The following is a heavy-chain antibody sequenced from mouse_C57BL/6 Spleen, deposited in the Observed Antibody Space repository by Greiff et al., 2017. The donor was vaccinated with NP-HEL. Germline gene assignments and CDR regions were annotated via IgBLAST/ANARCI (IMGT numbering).Heavy chain of an antibody. CDR2: INPNNGGT. V-gene: IGHV1-26*01. J-gene: IGHJ2*01. Sequence: EVQLQQSGPELVKPGASVKISCKASGYTFTDYDMNWVKQSQGKSLEWIGDINPNNGGTSYNQKFKGKATLTVDKSSSTVYMELRSLTSEDSAVYYCAIDWKGDWGQGTTLTVSS. D-gene: IGHD4-1*01. CDR3: AIDWKGD. CDR1: GYTFTDYD.